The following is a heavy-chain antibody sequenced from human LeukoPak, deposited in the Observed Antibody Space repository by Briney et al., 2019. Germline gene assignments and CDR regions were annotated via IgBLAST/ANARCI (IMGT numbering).Heavy chain of an antibody. CDR1: GFTFGDYD. J-gene: IGHJ3*02. D-gene: IGHD3-9*01. CDR2: IRSKAYGGTT. Sequence: PGGSLRLSCTASGFTFGDYDMSWVRQAPGKGLEWVGFIRSKAYGGTTEYAASVKGRFTISRDDSKSIAYLQMNSLKTEDTAVYYCTRGYRVLRYFDWSYAFDIWGQGTMVTVSS. CDR3: TRGYRVLRYFDWSYAFDI. V-gene: IGHV3-49*04.